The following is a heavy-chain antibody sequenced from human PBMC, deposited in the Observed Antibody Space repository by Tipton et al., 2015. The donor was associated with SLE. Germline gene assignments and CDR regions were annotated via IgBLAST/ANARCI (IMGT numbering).Heavy chain of an antibody. CDR3: ARRTIFGVVIMV. D-gene: IGHD3-3*01. CDR1: GGSISSSSYY. V-gene: IGHV4-30-2*01. J-gene: IGHJ4*02. Sequence: TLSLTCTVSGGSISSSSYYWGWIRQPPGKGLEWIGYIYHSGSTYYNPSLKSRVTISVDRSKNQFSLKLSSVTAADTAVYYCARRTIFGVVIMVWGQGTLVTVSS. CDR2: IYHSGST.